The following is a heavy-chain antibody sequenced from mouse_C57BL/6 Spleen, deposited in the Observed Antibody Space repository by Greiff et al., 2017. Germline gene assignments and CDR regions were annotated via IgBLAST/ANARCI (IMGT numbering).Heavy chain of an antibody. D-gene: IGHD2-4*01. Sequence: VQLQQSGPVLVKPGASVKMSCKASGYTFTDYYMNWVKQSHGKSLEWIGVINPYNGGTNYNQKFKGKATLTVDKSSSTAYMELNSLTSEDSAVYYCARKGDYDYDWYFDVWGKGTTVTVSS. CDR1: GYTFTDYY. V-gene: IGHV1-19*01. J-gene: IGHJ1*03. CDR2: INPYNGGT. CDR3: ARKGDYDYDWYFDV.